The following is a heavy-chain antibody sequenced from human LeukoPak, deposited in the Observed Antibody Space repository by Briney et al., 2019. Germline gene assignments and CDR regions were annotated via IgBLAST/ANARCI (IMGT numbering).Heavy chain of an antibody. CDR2: ISGSGGST. J-gene: IGHJ4*02. D-gene: IGHD3-22*01. CDR1: GFIVSSNY. CDR3: AKDGSDSSGGYYYFDY. V-gene: IGHV3-23*01. Sequence: PGGSLRLSCAASGFIVSSNYMNWVRQAPGKGLEWVSAISGSGGSTYYADSVKGRFTISRDNSKNTLYLQMNSLRAEDTAVYYCAKDGSDSSGGYYYFDYWGQGTLVTVSS.